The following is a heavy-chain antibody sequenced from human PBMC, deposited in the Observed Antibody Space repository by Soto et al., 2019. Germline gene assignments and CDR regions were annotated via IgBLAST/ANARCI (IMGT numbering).Heavy chain of an antibody. D-gene: IGHD5-12*01. CDR3: ARDFLSGYDSPFSGMDV. CDR1: GFTFSSYA. CDR2: ISSNGGST. J-gene: IGHJ6*03. Sequence: EVQLVASGGGLVQPGGSLRLSCAASGFTFSSYAMHWVRQAPGKGLEYVSAISSNGGSTYYANSVKGRFTISRDNSKNTLYLQMGSLRAEDMAVYYCARDFLSGYDSPFSGMDVWGKGTTVTVSS. V-gene: IGHV3-64*01.